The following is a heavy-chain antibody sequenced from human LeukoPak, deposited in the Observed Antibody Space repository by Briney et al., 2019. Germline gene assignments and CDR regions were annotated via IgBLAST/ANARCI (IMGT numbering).Heavy chain of an antibody. CDR2: ISGSGGST. D-gene: IGHD1-1*01. J-gene: IGHJ4*02. CDR3: TRVTTNGYFEY. V-gene: IGHV3-23*01. CDR1: GFTFSSYA. Sequence: GGSLRLSCAASGFTFSSYAMGWVRQAPGKGLEWVSAISGSGGSTYYANSVKGRFAISRDDSKNSLYLQMNSLRAEDTAVYFCTRVTTNGYFEYWGQGTLVTVSS.